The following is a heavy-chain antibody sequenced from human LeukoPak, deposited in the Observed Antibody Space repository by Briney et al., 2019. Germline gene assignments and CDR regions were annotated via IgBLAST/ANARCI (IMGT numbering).Heavy chain of an antibody. CDR2: IDPKTGNT. CDR3: ASEAFCASGNCYLQRVAS. J-gene: IGHJ4*02. Sequence: ASVKVSCKPSGYTFNAYYMHWVRQAPGQGLEWVGWIDPKTGNTRYAQKFQGRVTITRDTPIGTVYMELSSLKSDDTAVYYCASEAFCASGNCYLQRVASWGQGTPVTVSS. CDR1: GYTFNAYY. V-gene: IGHV1-2*02. D-gene: IGHD3-22*01.